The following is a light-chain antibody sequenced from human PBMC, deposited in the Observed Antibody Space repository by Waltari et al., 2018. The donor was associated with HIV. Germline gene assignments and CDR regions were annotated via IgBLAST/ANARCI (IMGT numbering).Light chain of an antibody. CDR1: SSNIGAGYD. J-gene: IGLJ2*01. V-gene: IGLV1-40*01. CDR2: GNN. CDR3: QSYDSSLTGSV. Sequence: QSVLTQPPSVSGAPGQRVTISCTGSSSNIGAGYDVPWYQQVPGTAPKLLIYGNNKRPSGVPDRCSASKSGASPALAITGLQAEDEADYYCQSYDSSLTGSVFGGGTKLTVL.